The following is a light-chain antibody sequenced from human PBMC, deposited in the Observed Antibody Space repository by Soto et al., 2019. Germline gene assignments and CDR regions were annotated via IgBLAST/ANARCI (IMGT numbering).Light chain of an antibody. CDR1: QSVFDN. CDR2: GAS. J-gene: IGKJ1*01. V-gene: IGKV3-15*01. Sequence: EVVMTQSPATLSVSPGERATLSCSASQSVFDNLAWSQQKPGQAPGLLLYGASTRATGITARFSGSGSGTEFTLTSSSLQSEDFAVYYCQQYNDWPRTFGQGTKVEIK. CDR3: QQYNDWPRT.